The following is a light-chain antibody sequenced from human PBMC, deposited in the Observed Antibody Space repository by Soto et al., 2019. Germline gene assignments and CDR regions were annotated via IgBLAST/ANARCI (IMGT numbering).Light chain of an antibody. V-gene: IGKV1-5*03. CDR1: QSISIW. CDR3: QKYNSLYT. Sequence: DIQMTQSPSTLSASVGDRVTITCRASQSISIWLAWYQQKPGKAPKLLIYKASSLESGVPSRFSGSGSGTELTITISSLQADDFSTYYCQKYNSLYTFGQGTKLEIK. CDR2: KAS. J-gene: IGKJ2*01.